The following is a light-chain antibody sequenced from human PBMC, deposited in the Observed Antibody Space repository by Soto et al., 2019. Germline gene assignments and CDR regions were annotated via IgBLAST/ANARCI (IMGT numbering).Light chain of an antibody. Sequence: EILMTQSPATLSVSPGERATLSCRASQSVSSDLAWYQQKPGQAPRLLIYGASTRATGIPARFSGCGSGTEFTLTISSLQSEDFAVYYCQQYNNWPLTFGGGTKVEIK. CDR2: GAS. V-gene: IGKV3-15*01. CDR1: QSVSSD. J-gene: IGKJ4*01. CDR3: QQYNNWPLT.